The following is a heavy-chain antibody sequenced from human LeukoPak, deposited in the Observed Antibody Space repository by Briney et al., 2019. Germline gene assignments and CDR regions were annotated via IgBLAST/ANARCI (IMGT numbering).Heavy chain of an antibody. V-gene: IGHV4-34*01. CDR3: ARVAVKQLMVYAKARYYFDY. D-gene: IGHD2-8*01. J-gene: IGHJ4*02. CDR2: INHSGST. CDR1: GGSFSGYY. Sequence: SETLSLTCAVYGGSFSGYYWSWIRQPPGKGLEWIGEINHSGSTNYNPSLKSRVTISVDTSKNQFSLKLSSVTAADTAVYYCARVAVKQLMVYAKARYYFDYWGQGTLVTASS.